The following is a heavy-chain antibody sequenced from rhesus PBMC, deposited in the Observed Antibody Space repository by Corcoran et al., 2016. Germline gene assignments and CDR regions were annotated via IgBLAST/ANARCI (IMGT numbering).Heavy chain of an antibody. Sequence: EVQLVGTGGGLVKPGGSLRLSCAAAGLSFSSYGVSLVCRAPGTGLESVSGIGYTGGSTYYANYVKGRFTISRDNSKNTLSLQMNSLRAEDTAVYYCAKDPTDYWGQGVLVTVSS. CDR2: IGYTGGST. V-gene: IGHV3S5*01. J-gene: IGHJ4*01. CDR1: GLSFSSYG. CDR3: AKDPTDY.